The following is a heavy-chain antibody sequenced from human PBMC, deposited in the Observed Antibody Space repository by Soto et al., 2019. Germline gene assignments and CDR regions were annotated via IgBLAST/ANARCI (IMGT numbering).Heavy chain of an antibody. J-gene: IGHJ4*02. CDR2: IYYSGST. CDR1: GVSISSNTYY. Sequence: QLQLQESGPGLVKPSETLSLTCTVSGVSISSNTYYWGWIRQPPGKGLEWIGSIYYSGSTYYNPSLKSRVXXXXXXXXXXXXXXXXXXXXXXXXXXYCATGRGGVERQGRAWFDYWGQGALVTVSS. D-gene: IGHD1-1*01. CDR3: ATGRGGVERQGRAWFDY. V-gene: IGHV4-39*01.